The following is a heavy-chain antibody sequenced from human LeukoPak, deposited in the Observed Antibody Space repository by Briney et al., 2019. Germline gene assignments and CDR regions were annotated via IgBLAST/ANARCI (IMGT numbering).Heavy chain of an antibody. J-gene: IGHJ4*02. V-gene: IGHV4-34*01. CDR2: INHSGST. D-gene: IGHD3-22*01. Sequence: PSETLSLTCAVYGGSFSGYYWSWIRQPPGKGLEWIGEINHSGSTNYNPSLKSRVTISVDTSKNQFSLKLSSVTAADTAVYYCARHATMIVVVPLYFDYWGQGTLVTVSS. CDR1: GGSFSGYY. CDR3: ARHATMIVVVPLYFDY.